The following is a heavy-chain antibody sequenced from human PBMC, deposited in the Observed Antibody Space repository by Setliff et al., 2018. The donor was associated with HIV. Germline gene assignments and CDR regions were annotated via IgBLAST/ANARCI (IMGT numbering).Heavy chain of an antibody. CDR3: ARHGTWNSQRFHFDY. J-gene: IGHJ4*02. D-gene: IGHD1-7*01. CDR1: AVSIGGYS. CDR2: IYSTDTT. V-gene: IGHV4-4*09. Sequence: SETLSLTCTVSAVSIGGYSRSWIRQSPGKGLEWIGSIYSTDTTNHNPSLESRVTISVDKSKNQFSLKLNSVTAADTAVYYCARHGTWNSQRFHFDYWGQGTPVTVSS.